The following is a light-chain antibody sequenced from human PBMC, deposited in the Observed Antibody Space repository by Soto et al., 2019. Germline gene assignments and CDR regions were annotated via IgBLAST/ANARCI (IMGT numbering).Light chain of an antibody. CDR2: KAS. J-gene: IGKJ1*01. CDR1: QTISSW. CDR3: QHYNSYSEA. V-gene: IGKV1-5*03. Sequence: DPQMTQSPFTISGFLLYRVTTTCRASQTISSWLAWYQQKPGKAPKLLIYKASTLKSGVPSRFSGSGSGTEFTLTISSLQPDDFATYYCQHYNSYSEAFGQGTKV.